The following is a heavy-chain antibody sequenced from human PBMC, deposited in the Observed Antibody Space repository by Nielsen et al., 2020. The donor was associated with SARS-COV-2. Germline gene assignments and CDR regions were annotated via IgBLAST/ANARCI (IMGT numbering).Heavy chain of an antibody. V-gene: IGHV4-34*01. Sequence: LRLSCAVYGGSFSGYYWRWIRQPPGKGLEWNGEIYHSGSTNYNPSLKSRVTISVDKSKNQFSLNLSSVTAADTAVYYCASGGVYGDLEDWGQGTLVTVSS. D-gene: IGHD4-17*01. CDR2: IYHSGST. J-gene: IGHJ4*02. CDR1: GGSFSGYY. CDR3: ASGGVYGDLED.